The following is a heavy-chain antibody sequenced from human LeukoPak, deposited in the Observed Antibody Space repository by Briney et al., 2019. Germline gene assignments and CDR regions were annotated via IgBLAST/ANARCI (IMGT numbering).Heavy chain of an antibody. CDR1: GGSISSSSYY. J-gene: IGHJ4*02. D-gene: IGHD1-26*01. V-gene: IGHV4-39*07. CDR3: ARMQWELLFDY. Sequence: SETLSLTCTVSGGSISSSSYYWGWIRQPPGKGLEWIGSIYYSGSTYYNPSLKSRVTISVDTSKNQFSLKLSSVTAADSAVYYCARMQWELLFDYWGQGTVVTVSS. CDR2: IYYSGST.